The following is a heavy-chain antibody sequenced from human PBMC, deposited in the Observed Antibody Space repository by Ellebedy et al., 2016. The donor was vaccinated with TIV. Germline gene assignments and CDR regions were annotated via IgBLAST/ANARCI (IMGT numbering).Heavy chain of an antibody. CDR2: INHSGST. CDR1: GGSFSGYY. CDR3: ARLGYSSGWLMAFDI. D-gene: IGHD6-19*01. V-gene: IGHV4-34*01. J-gene: IGHJ3*02. Sequence: MPSETLSLTCAVYGGSFSGYYWSWIRQPPGKGLEWIGEINHSGSTNYNPSLKSRLTISVDTSKNQFSLKLSSVTAADTAVYYCARLGYSSGWLMAFDIWGQGTMVTVSS.